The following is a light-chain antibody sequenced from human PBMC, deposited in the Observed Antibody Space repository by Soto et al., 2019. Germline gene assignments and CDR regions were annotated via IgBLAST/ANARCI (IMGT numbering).Light chain of an antibody. J-gene: IGKJ5*01. Sequence: EIVLTQSPGTLSLSPGERATLSCRASQSVSSNYLAWYQQKPGQAPRLLIYGASSKATGIPDRFSGSGSGTDFTLTISRLEPEDFAVYSCQQYGSSPITFGQGTRLEIK. V-gene: IGKV3-20*01. CDR3: QQYGSSPIT. CDR2: GAS. CDR1: QSVSSNY.